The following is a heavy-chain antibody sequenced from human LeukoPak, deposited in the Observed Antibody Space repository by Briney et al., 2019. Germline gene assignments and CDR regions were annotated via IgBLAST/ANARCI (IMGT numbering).Heavy chain of an antibody. D-gene: IGHD3-3*01. CDR1: GGSISSSSYY. V-gene: IGHV4-39*01. CDR2: IYYSGST. CDR3: ARSDFWSGSPRWRVFDY. Sequence: PSETLSLTCTVSGGSISSSSYYWGWIRQPPGKGLEWIGSIYYSGSTYYNPSLKSRVTISVDTSKNQFSLKLSSVTAADTAVYYCARSDFWSGSPRWRVFDYWGQGTLVTVSS. J-gene: IGHJ4*02.